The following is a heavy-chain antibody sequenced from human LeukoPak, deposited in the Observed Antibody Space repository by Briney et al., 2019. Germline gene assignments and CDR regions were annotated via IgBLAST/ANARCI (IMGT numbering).Heavy chain of an antibody. J-gene: IGHJ5*02. D-gene: IGHD3-22*01. CDR1: GYTFTGYY. V-gene: IGHV1-2*02. Sequence: GASVKVSCKASGYTFTGYYMHWVRQAPGQGLEWMGWINPNSGGTNYAQKFQGRVTMTRDTSISTAYMELSRLRSDDTAVYYCAREAYYDSSGPMGFDPWGQGTLVTVSS. CDR3: AREAYYDSSGPMGFDP. CDR2: INPNSGGT.